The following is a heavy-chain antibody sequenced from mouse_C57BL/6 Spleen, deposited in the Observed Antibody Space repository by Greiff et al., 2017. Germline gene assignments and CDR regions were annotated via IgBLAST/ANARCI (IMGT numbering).Heavy chain of an antibody. Sequence: EVKVVESEGGLVQPGSSMKLSCTASGFTFSDYYMAWVRQVPEKGLEWVANINYDGSSTYYLDSLKSRFIISRDNAKNILYLQMSSLKSEDTATYYCARERYDYLDYWGQGTTLTVSS. CDR1: GFTFSDYY. V-gene: IGHV5-16*01. CDR2: INYDGSST. D-gene: IGHD2-4*01. CDR3: ARERYDYLDY. J-gene: IGHJ2*01.